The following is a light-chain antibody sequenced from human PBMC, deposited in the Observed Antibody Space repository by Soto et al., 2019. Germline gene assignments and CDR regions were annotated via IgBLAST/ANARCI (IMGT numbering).Light chain of an antibody. CDR3: SSYTGSSTLV. Sequence: QSVLTQPASVSGSPGQSITISCTGTSSDVGGYKYVSWYQQHPGKAPKLMIYDVTNRPSGVSNRFSGSKSGNTASLTISGLQADDEADYYCSSYTGSSTLVFGGWTKLTVL. J-gene: IGLJ2*01. CDR1: SSDVGGYKY. CDR2: DVT. V-gene: IGLV2-14*03.